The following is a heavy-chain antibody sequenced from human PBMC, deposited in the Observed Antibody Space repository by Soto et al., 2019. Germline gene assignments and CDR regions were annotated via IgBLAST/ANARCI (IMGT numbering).Heavy chain of an antibody. V-gene: IGHV3-9*01. CDR1: GFTFDDYG. D-gene: IGHD3-10*01. CDR2: ISWNSGRI. Sequence: SLRLSCAASGFTFDDYGMHWVRQAPGKGLEWVSSISWNSGRIGCADSVKGRFTISRDNVKNSLYLQMNSLRAEDTALYYCARSGEFSASDYFGFWGQGTLVTVSS. CDR3: ARSGEFSASDYFGF. J-gene: IGHJ4*02.